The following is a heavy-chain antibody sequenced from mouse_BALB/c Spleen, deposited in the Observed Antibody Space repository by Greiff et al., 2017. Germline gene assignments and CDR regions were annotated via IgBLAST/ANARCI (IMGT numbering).Heavy chain of an antibody. CDR1: GYTFTSYT. J-gene: IGHJ3*01. D-gene: IGHD2-10*01. V-gene: IGHV1-4*02. CDR3: AGAYYGNYEGAWFAY. Sequence: VQLQQSAAELARPGASVKMSCKASGYTFTSYTMHWVKQRPGQGLEWIGYINPSSGYTEYNQKFKDKTTLTADKSSSTAYMQLSSLTSEDSAVYYCAGAYYGNYEGAWFAYWGQGTLVTVSA. CDR2: INPSSGYT.